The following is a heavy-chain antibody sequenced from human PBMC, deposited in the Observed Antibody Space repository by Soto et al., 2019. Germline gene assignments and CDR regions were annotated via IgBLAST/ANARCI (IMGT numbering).Heavy chain of an antibody. D-gene: IGHD7-27*01. Sequence: ASVKVSCKASGYTFTGYYIHWVRQAPGQGLEWMGSISPHSGGPNYAQRFQGRVTMTRDTSMTTVYMEMSGLTSDDTAVYHCAREEQTGANYYLDYWGQGTLVTVSS. CDR1: GYTFTGYY. CDR3: AREEQTGANYYLDY. J-gene: IGHJ4*02. CDR2: ISPHSGGP. V-gene: IGHV1-2*02.